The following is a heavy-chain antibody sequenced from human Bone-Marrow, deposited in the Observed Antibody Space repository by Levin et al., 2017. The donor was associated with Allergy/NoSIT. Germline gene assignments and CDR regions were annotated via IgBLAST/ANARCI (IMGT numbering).Heavy chain of an antibody. J-gene: IGHJ4*02. Sequence: PSQTLSLTCTVSGSGDSIVTGGFSWGWVRQPPGTRLEWIGSIFSTGDTYYTPSLKSRASISVDRANQQFSLKLASVTVADTAVYFCARHRLARYLYDSSGHPFDYWGLGTLVTVSS. CDR2: IFSTGDT. CDR3: ARHRLARYLYDSSGHPFDY. D-gene: IGHD3-22*01. CDR1: GSGDSIVTGGFS. V-gene: IGHV4-39*01.